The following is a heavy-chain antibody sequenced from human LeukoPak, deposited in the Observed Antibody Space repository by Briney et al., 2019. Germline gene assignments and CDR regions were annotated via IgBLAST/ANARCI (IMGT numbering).Heavy chain of an antibody. CDR3: ARERTSVKAFFDD. D-gene: IGHD3/OR15-3a*01. CDR1: GGSFSGYY. CDR2: INHSGST. V-gene: IGHV4-34*01. J-gene: IGHJ4*02. Sequence: SETLSLTCAVYGGSFSGYYWSWIRQPPGKGLEWIGEINHSGSTNYNPSLKSRVTISVDTSKNQFSLKLSSVTAADTAVYYCARERTSVKAFFDDWGQGTLVTVSS.